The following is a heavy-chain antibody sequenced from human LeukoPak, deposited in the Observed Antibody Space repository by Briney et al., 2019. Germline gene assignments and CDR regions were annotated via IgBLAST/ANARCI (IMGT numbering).Heavy chain of an antibody. CDR3: ARVAGDQGWFDP. J-gene: IGHJ5*02. Sequence: SVKVSCKASGGTFSSYAISWVRQAPGQGLEWMGGIIPIFGTANYAQKFQGWVTMTRDTSISTAYMELSRLRSDDTAVYYCARVAGDQGWFDPWGQGTLVTVSS. CDR1: GGTFSSYA. D-gene: IGHD6-19*01. V-gene: IGHV1-69*05. CDR2: IIPIFGTA.